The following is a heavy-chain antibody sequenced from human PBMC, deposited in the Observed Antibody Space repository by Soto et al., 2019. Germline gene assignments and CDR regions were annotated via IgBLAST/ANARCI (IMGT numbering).Heavy chain of an antibody. CDR2: IHYSGST. CDR3: ARHNYGSGSTYFDY. J-gene: IGHJ4*02. V-gene: IGHV4-59*08. CDR1: GGSISSYY. D-gene: IGHD3-10*01. Sequence: SETLSLTCTVSGGSISSYYWSWIRQPPGKGLEWIGYIHYSGSTNYNPSLKSRVTISVDTSKNQFSLKLNSMTAADTAVYYCARHNYGSGSTYFDYSGQATLVTVSS.